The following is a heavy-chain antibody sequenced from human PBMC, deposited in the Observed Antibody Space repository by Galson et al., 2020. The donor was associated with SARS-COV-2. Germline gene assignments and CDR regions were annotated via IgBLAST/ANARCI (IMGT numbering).Heavy chain of an antibody. D-gene: IGHD4-4*01. Sequence: GGSLRLSCAASGFTFRSYDMHWVRHATGKGLEWVSARGTAGDTYYPGSVKGRFTISRENAKNSLYLQMNSLRAGDTAVHYCATGATANYYYHMVVLGKGTTVTFSS. CDR1: GFTFRSYD. V-gene: IGHV3-13*01. CDR3: ATGATANYYYHMVV. J-gene: IGHJ6*03. CDR2: RGTAGDT.